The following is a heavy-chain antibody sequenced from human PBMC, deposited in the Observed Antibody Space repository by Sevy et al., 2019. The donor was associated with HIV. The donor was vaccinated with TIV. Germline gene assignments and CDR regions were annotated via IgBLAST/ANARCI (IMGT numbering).Heavy chain of an antibody. CDR3: AKDLAGPGRRYFDF. CDR2: IRYDGSDK. J-gene: IGHJ4*02. V-gene: IGHV3-30*02. D-gene: IGHD6-13*01. Sequence: GGSLRLSCTASGFTFSNFGMHWVRQVPGKGLEWVTFIRYDGSDKYYAASMKGRFTISRDDSKNTLYLQIDSLRPEDTAIYYCAKDLAGPGRRYFDFWGQGALVTVSS. CDR1: GFTFSNFG.